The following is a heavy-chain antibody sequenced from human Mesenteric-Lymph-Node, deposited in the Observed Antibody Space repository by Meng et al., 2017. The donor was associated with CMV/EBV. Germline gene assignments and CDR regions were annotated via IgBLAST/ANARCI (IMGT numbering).Heavy chain of an antibody. CDR3: ASIGYGLDV. Sequence: GSLRLSCAVYGGSFSGYYWSWIRQPPGKGLEWIGEINHSGSTNYNPSLKSRVTISVDTSKNQFSLKLSSVTAADTAVYYCASIGYGLDVWGQGTTVTVSS. J-gene: IGHJ6*02. D-gene: IGHD2-15*01. V-gene: IGHV4-34*01. CDR2: INHSGST. CDR1: GGSFSGYY.